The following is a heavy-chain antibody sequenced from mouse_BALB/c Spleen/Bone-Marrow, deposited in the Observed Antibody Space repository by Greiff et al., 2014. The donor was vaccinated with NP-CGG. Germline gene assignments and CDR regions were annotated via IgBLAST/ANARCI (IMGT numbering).Heavy chain of an antibody. Sequence: QVQLQQSGPELVKPGASVKISCKASGYAFSSSWMKWVKQRPGQGLEWIGRIYPGDGDTNYNGKFKGKATLTADKSSSTAYMQLNSSTSVDSAVYFYSKGGYDKEGHCDAMDYWGQGTSVTVSS. V-gene: IGHV1-82*01. CDR3: SKGGYDKEGHCDAMDY. J-gene: IGHJ4*01. CDR1: GYAFSSSW. CDR2: IYPGDGDT. D-gene: IGHD2-3*01.